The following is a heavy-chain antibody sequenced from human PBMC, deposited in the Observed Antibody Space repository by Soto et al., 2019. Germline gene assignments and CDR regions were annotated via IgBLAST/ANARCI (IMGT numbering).Heavy chain of an antibody. D-gene: IGHD1-26*01. J-gene: IGHJ6*02. Sequence: SETLSLTCAVYGGSFSGYYWSWIRQPPGKGLEWIGEINHSGSTNYNPSLKSRVTISVDTSKNQFSLKLSSVTAADTAVYYCARSRGSGMDVWGQGTTVTVSS. CDR3: ARSRGSGMDV. CDR1: GGSFSGYY. CDR2: INHSGST. V-gene: IGHV4-34*01.